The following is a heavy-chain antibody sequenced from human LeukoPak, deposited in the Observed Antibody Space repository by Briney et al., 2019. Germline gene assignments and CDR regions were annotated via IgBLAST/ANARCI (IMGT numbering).Heavy chain of an antibody. CDR2: ISSSSSKK. CDR1: GFSISSYS. V-gene: IGHV3-48*04. J-gene: IGHJ3*02. Sequence: PGGSLRLSCAASGFSISSYSMNWVRQAPGKGLEWASYISSSSSKKHYADSVKGRFTISRDNAKNSLYLQMNSLRAEDTAVYYCVRGGSSWYEDAFDIWGQGTMVTVSP. D-gene: IGHD6-13*01. CDR3: VRGGSSWYEDAFDI.